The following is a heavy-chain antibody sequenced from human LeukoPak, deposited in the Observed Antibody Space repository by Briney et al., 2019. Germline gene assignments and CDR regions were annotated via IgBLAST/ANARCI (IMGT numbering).Heavy chain of an antibody. D-gene: IGHD3-10*01. CDR3: ARGIPTSYYHGSGSFYYFDY. V-gene: IGHV1-69*06. CDR2: IIPIFGTA. J-gene: IGHJ4*02. CDR1: GGTFSSYA. Sequence: ASVKVSCKASGGTFSSYAISWVRRAPGQGLEWMGGIIPIFGTANYAQKFQGRVTITADKSTSTAYMELSSLRSEDTAVYYCARGIPTSYYHGSGSFYYFDYWGQGTLVTVSS.